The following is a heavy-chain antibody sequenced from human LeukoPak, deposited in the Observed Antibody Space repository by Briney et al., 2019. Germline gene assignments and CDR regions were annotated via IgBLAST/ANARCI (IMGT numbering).Heavy chain of an antibody. CDR2: TNQEGSEK. CDR1: GFMLSTYW. D-gene: IGHD5-12*01. Sequence: GGSLRLSCAASGFMLSTYWMSWVRQAPGKGLEWVANTNQEGSEKYYVDSVKGRFTISKDNAKNALYLQMNSLRAEDTAVYYCARDPKWLDYWGQGTLVTVSS. J-gene: IGHJ4*02. V-gene: IGHV3-7*01. CDR3: ARDPKWLDY.